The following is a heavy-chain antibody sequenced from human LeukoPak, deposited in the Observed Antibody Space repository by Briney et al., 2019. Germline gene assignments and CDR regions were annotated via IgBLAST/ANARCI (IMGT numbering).Heavy chain of an antibody. D-gene: IGHD6-19*01. Sequence: GGSLRLSCAASGFTFSSYAMSWVRQAPGEGPEWVSAIGGSGGSTYYADSVKGRFTLSRDNSQNTLYLQVNSLRAEDTAVYYCAKFAVGSGWTRPFDYWGQGTLVTVSA. V-gene: IGHV3-23*01. CDR1: GFTFSSYA. CDR3: AKFAVGSGWTRPFDY. J-gene: IGHJ4*02. CDR2: IGGSGGST.